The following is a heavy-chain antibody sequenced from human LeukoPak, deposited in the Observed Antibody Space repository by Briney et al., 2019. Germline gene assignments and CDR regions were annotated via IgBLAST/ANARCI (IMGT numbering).Heavy chain of an antibody. D-gene: IGHD3-16*01. Sequence: XGSLRLSCAASGFTFDDYGMRWVRHVSGKGVEWVSGIDWNGGSTVYADSVKGRFTISRDNAKNSLYLQMNSLRAEDTALYYCARWASKGGMDVWGKGTTVTVSS. CDR2: IDWNGGST. V-gene: IGHV3-20*04. CDR1: GFTFDDYG. J-gene: IGHJ6*04. CDR3: ARWASKGGMDV.